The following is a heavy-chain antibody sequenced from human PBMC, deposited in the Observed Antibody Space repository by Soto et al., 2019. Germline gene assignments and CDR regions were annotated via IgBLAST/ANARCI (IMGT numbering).Heavy chain of an antibody. J-gene: IGHJ5*02. D-gene: IGHD4-17*01. CDR1: GFTFSSYG. CDR3: ARDKGYGVLLNWLDP. V-gene: IGHV3-33*01. CDR2: IWYDGSNK. Sequence: SLRLSCAASGFTFSSYGMHWVRQTPGKGLEWVAVIWYDGSNKYYADSVKGRFTISGDNSKNTLYLQMNSLRAEDTAVYYCARDKGYGVLLNWLDPWGQGTLVTVSS.